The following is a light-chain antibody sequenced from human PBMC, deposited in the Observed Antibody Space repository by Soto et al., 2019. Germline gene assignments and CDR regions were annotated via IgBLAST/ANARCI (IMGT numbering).Light chain of an antibody. CDR2: DAT. V-gene: IGKV3-11*01. CDR1: QSVTTY. J-gene: IGKJ4*01. CDR3: QQRTTWPLT. Sequence: EIVMTQSPANLSFSPGDRATLSCRASQSVTTYLVWYQQKPGQAPRLLIYDATNRAPGIPARFRATGSGTDFTLTICSLEPEDSAVYYCQQRTTWPLTFGGGTKLEIK.